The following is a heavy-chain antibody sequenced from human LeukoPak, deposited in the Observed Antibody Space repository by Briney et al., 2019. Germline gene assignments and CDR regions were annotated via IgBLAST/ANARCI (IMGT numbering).Heavy chain of an antibody. Sequence: ASVKVSCKASGGTFSSYAISWVRQAPGQGLEWMGGIIPIFGTANYAQKFQGRVTITADKSTSTAYMELSSLRSEDTAVYYCARAERGAWQWLASFDYWGQGTLVTVSS. CDR1: GGTFSSYA. CDR2: IIPIFGTA. CDR3: ARAERGAWQWLASFDY. D-gene: IGHD6-19*01. J-gene: IGHJ4*02. V-gene: IGHV1-69*06.